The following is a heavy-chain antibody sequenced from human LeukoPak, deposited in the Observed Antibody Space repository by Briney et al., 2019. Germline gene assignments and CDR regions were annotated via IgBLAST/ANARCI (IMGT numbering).Heavy chain of an antibody. D-gene: IGHD2-2*01. J-gene: IGHJ5*02. CDR1: GGSFSGYY. CDR3: ARTTKYQFKWAGFDP. Sequence: TPSETLSLTCAVYGGSFSGYYWSWIRQPPGKGLEWIGEINHSGSTNYNPSLKSRVTISVDTSKNQFSLKLSSVTAAVTAVYYCARTTKYQFKWAGFDPWGQGTLVTVSS. V-gene: IGHV4-34*01. CDR2: INHSGST.